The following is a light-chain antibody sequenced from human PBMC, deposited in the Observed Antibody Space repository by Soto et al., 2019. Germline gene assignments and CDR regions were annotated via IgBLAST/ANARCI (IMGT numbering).Light chain of an antibody. Sequence: QSALTQPASVSGSPGQSITISCTGTSSDVGGYDYVSWYQQHPGEGPNLMIYDVSNRPSGVSNRFSGSKSGNTASLTISGLQAEDEADYYCSSYTSSSTYVVGSGTKLTVL. CDR3: SSYTSSSTYV. CDR2: DVS. V-gene: IGLV2-14*01. J-gene: IGLJ1*01. CDR1: SSDVGGYDY.